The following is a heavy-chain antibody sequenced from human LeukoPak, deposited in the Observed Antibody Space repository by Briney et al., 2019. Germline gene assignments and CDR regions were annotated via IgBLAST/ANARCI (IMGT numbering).Heavy chain of an antibody. D-gene: IGHD1-1*01. CDR2: IYTSGST. CDR3: AREWNPSGWVDYFDS. J-gene: IGHJ4*02. Sequence: PSETLSLTCSVSGGSISSNYWSWIRQPAVKGLEWIGRIYTSGSTKYNPSLKSRVTMSVDTSKNQFSLKLSSVTSTDTAVYYCAREWNPSGWVDYFDSWGQGTLVTVSS. CDR1: GGSISSNY. V-gene: IGHV4-4*07.